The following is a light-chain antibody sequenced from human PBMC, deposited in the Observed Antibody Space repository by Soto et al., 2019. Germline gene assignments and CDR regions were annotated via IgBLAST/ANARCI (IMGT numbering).Light chain of an antibody. CDR2: AAS. J-gene: IGKJ1*01. CDR1: QGISNY. Sequence: VIWTTQSPSLLSASTGDRVTISCRMSQGISNYLAWYQQKPGKAPELLIYAASTLQSGVPSRFSGSGSGTDFTLTISCLQSEDFATYYCQQYYNFPRTFGQGTKVEIK. V-gene: IGKV1D-8*01. CDR3: QQYYNFPRT.